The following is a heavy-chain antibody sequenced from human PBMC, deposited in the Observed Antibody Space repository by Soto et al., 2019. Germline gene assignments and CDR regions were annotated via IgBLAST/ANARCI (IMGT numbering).Heavy chain of an antibody. CDR1: GYTFTSYG. D-gene: IGHD6-13*01. CDR2: ISAYNGNT. V-gene: IGHV1-18*01. CDR3: ATNRIIAAAGGYYYYGMDV. J-gene: IGHJ6*02. Sequence: QVQLVQSGAEVKKPGASVKVSCKASGYTFTSYGISWVRQAPGQGLEWMGWISAYNGNTNYAQKLQGRVTMTTDTSTSTAYMELRSLRSDDTAVYDCATNRIIAAAGGYYYYGMDVWGQGTTVTVSS.